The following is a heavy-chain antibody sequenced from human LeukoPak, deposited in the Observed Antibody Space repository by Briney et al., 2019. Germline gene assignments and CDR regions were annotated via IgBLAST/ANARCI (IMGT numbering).Heavy chain of an antibody. CDR3: ADGGSYNAFDI. CDR2: ICHSGST. D-gene: IGHD1-26*01. CDR1: GYSISSGYY. V-gene: IGHV4-38-2*01. Sequence: SETLSLTCAVSGYSISSGYYWGWIRQPPGKGLEWIGSICHSGSTYYNPSLKSRVTISVDTSKNQFSLKLSSVTAADTAVYYCADGGSYNAFDIWGQGTMVTVSS. J-gene: IGHJ3*02.